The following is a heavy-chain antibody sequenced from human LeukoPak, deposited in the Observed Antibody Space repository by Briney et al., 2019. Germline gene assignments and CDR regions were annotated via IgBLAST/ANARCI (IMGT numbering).Heavy chain of an antibody. D-gene: IGHD2-2*01. V-gene: IGHV4-59*01. CDR1: GGSISSYY. Sequence: PSETLSLTCTVSGGSISSYYWSWIRQPPGKGLEWIGYIYYSGSTNYNPSLKSRVTISVDTSKNQFSLKLSSVTAADTAVYYCARDVPATAPGHGMDVWGQGTTVTVSS. CDR3: ARDVPATAPGHGMDV. J-gene: IGHJ6*02. CDR2: IYYSGST.